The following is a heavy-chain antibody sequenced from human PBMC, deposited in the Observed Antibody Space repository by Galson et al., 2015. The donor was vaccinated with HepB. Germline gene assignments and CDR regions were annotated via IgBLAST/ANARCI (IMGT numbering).Heavy chain of an antibody. J-gene: IGHJ4*02. D-gene: IGHD2/OR15-2a*01. CDR3: ARVISDHYFDY. Sequence: SLRLSCAASGLTFSSYAMSWVRQAPGKGLEWVSAISGSGGSTYYADSVKGRFTISRDNSNNMLYLHMNSLRAEDKAIYFCARVISDHYFDYWGQGSLVTVSS. V-gene: IGHV3-23*01. CDR2: ISGSGGST. CDR1: GLTFSSYA.